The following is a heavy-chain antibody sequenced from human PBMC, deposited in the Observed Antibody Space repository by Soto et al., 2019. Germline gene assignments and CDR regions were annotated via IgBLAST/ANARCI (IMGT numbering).Heavy chain of an antibody. V-gene: IGHV3-21*04. J-gene: IGHJ4*02. CDR3: AEPRDGVVDYFDY. Sequence: PGGSLRLSCAASGFTFSSYSMNWVRQAPGKGLEWVASISSSSIYIYYADSLKGRFTISRDNSKNNLYLQMNSLRAEDTAVYYCAEPRDGVVDYFDYWGQGSLVTVSS. CDR1: GFTFSSYS. D-gene: IGHD3-3*01. CDR2: ISSSSIYI.